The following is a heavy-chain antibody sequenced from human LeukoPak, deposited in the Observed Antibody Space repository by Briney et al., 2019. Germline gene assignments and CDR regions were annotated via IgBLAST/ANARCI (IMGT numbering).Heavy chain of an antibody. CDR1: GFTVSSNY. D-gene: IGHD6-13*01. Sequence: TGGSLRLSCAASGFTVSSNYMSRVRQAPGKGLEWVSVIYSGGSTYYADSVKGRFTISRDNSKNTLYLQMNSLRAEDTAVYYCAAAGTYYYYYYMDVWGKGTTVTVSS. V-gene: IGHV3-66*02. CDR3: AAAGTYYYYYYMDV. CDR2: IYSGGST. J-gene: IGHJ6*03.